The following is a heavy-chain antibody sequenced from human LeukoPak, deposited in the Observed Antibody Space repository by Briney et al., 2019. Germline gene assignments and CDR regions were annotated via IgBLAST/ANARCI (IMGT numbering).Heavy chain of an antibody. V-gene: IGHV3-30*02. CDR2: IRFDGSNK. CDR1: GFTFSSYG. J-gene: IGHJ4*02. Sequence: GGSLRLSCAASGFTFSSYGMHWVRQAPGKGLEWVAFIRFDGSNKYYADSAKGRFTISRDNSKNMLYLQMNSLRAEDTAVYYCAKPHFDYWGQGTLVTVSS. CDR3: AKPHFDY.